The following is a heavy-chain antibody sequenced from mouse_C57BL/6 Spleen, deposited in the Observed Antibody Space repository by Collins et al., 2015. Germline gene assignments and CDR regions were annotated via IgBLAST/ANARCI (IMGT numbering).Heavy chain of an antibody. Sequence: QIQLVQSGPELKKPGETVKISCKASGYTFTNYGMNWVKQAPGKGLKWMGWINTYTGEPTYADDFKGRFAFSLETSASTAYLQINNLKNEDMATYFCVFYYGYGGFAYWGQGTLVTVSA. CDR1: GYTFTNYG. V-gene: IGHV9-1*02. CDR3: VFYYGYGGFAY. D-gene: IGHD2-2*01. J-gene: IGHJ3*01. CDR2: INTYTGEP.